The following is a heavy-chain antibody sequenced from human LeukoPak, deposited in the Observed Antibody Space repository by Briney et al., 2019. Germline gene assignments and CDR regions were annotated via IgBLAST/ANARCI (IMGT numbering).Heavy chain of an antibody. Sequence: PSETLSLTCTVSGGSISSGDYYWSWIRQPPGKGLEWIGYIYYSGSTYYNPSLKSRVTISVDTSKNQFSLKLNSVTAADTAVYYCASVRRKLGYCSSTSCRPPPPWGQGTLVTVSS. CDR1: GGSISSGDYY. V-gene: IGHV4-30-4*08. CDR2: IYYSGST. CDR3: ASVRRKLGYCSSTSCRPPPP. D-gene: IGHD2-2*01. J-gene: IGHJ5*02.